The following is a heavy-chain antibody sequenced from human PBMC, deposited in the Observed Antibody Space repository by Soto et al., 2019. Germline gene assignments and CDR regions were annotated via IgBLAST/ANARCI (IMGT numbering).Heavy chain of an antibody. CDR1: GGSISSGGYY. D-gene: IGHD4-17*01. J-gene: IGHJ4*02. CDR2: IYYSGST. Sequence: QVQLQESGPGLVKPSQTLSLTCTVSGGSISSGGYYWSWIRQHPGKGLEWIGYIYYSGSTYYNPSLKRRVTISVDTSKNQFSLKLSSVTAADTAVYYCARTPRTTVTIIFDYWGQGTLVTVSS. V-gene: IGHV4-31*03. CDR3: ARTPRTTVTIIFDY.